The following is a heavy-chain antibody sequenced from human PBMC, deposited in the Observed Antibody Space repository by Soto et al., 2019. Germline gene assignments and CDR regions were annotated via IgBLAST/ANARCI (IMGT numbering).Heavy chain of an antibody. J-gene: IGHJ6*02. CDR2: IYYSGST. CDR3: ARDYYYDSRGYPGAYYYGMDV. Sequence: PSETLSLTCTVSGGSISNYYWSWIRQPPGKGLEWIGHIYYSGSTKYNPSLKSRVTISVDTSKSQVSLKLSSVTAADTAVYYCARDYYYDSRGYPGAYYYGMDVWGQGTTVTVSS. CDR1: GGSISNYY. V-gene: IGHV4-59*01. D-gene: IGHD3-22*01.